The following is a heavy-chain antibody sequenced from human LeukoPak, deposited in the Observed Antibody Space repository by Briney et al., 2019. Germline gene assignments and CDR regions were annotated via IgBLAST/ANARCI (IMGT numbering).Heavy chain of an antibody. J-gene: IGHJ4*02. CDR1: GVTFSSHL. D-gene: IGHD3-9*01. CDR2: VKSDGTAT. Sequence: GGSLRLSCAASGVTFSSHLMHWVRQAQGTGLVWVSSVKSDGTATNYADSVKGRFTISRDNSKNTLYLQMNSLRAEDTAVYYCARGRPDWLLPTAFDYWGQGTLVTVSS. CDR3: ARGRPDWLLPTAFDY. V-gene: IGHV3-74*01.